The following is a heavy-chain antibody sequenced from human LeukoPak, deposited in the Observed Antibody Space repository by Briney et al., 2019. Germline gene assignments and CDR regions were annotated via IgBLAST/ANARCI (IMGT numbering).Heavy chain of an antibody. CDR3: ARDYRGYFLSGFRFDP. CDR2: INPNSGGT. CDR1: GYSFTDHY. J-gene: IGHJ5*02. V-gene: IGHV1-2*02. D-gene: IGHD3-3*01. Sequence: ASVKVSCKASGYSFTDHYMHWVRQAPGQGLEWMGWINPNSGGTNYGQRFQGRVTMTRDTSTSTVYMELSRLRSDDTAVYYCARDYRGYFLSGFRFDPWGQGTLVTVSS.